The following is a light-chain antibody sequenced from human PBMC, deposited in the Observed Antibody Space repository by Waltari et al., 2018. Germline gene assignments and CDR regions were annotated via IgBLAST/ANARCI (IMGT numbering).Light chain of an antibody. J-gene: IGKJ1*01. CDR2: AAS. CDR1: QSVGRAV. CDR3: QLYVRLPVT. Sequence: EIVLTQSPGTLALSPGERATHSGRASQSVGRAVAWYQQKPGQAPRLLIYAASSRATGIPDRFSGSGSGTDFSLTISRVEPEDFAVYYCQLYVRLPVTFGQGTKVEVK. V-gene: IGKV3-20*01.